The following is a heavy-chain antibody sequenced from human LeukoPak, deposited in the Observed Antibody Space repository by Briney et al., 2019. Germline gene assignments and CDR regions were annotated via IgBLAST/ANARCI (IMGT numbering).Heavy chain of an antibody. CDR3: ARAGEVLAAFYYYGMDV. J-gene: IGHJ6*02. CDR1: GFTFSSYA. D-gene: IGHD2-15*01. V-gene: IGHV3-21*01. CDR2: ISRSSSYI. Sequence: TGGSLRLSCAASGFTFSSYAMSWVRQAPGKGLEWVSSISRSSSYIYYADSVKGRITISRDNAKNSLYLQMNSLRVEDTAVYYCARAGEVLAAFYYYGMDVWGQGTTVTVSS.